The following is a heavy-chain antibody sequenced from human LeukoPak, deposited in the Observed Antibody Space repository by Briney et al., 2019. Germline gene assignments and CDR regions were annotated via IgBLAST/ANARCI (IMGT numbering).Heavy chain of an antibody. J-gene: IGHJ4*02. Sequence: GSVKVSCKASGYTFTNYVISRVRQAPGQGLEWMGWISAYNGNTDYPQNLQGRVTMTTDTSTSTAYMDLRSLRSDDTAVYYCARSPTTMVPYFDYWGQGTLVTVSS. CDR3: ARSPTTMVPYFDY. V-gene: IGHV1-18*01. CDR2: ISAYNGNT. CDR1: GYTFTNYV. D-gene: IGHD5-18*01.